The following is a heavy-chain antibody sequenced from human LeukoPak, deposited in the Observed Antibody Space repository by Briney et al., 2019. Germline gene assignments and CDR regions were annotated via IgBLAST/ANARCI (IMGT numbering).Heavy chain of an antibody. Sequence: ASVKVSCKASGYTFTGYYMHWVRQAPGQGLEWMGWINPNSGGTNYAQKFQGRVTMTRDTSISTAYTELSRLRSDDTAVYYCARVVREGTYYYYYMDVWGKGTTVTVSS. CDR2: INPNSGGT. J-gene: IGHJ6*03. CDR1: GYTFTGYY. D-gene: IGHD4-23*01. V-gene: IGHV1-2*02. CDR3: ARVVREGTYYYYYMDV.